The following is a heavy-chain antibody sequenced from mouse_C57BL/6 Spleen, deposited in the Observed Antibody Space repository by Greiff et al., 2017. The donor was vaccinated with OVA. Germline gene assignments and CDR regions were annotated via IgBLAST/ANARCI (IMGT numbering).Heavy chain of an antibody. CDR3: ARDHYDYDWGYFDV. D-gene: IGHD2-4*01. CDR1: GFTFSDFY. CDR2: SRNKANDYTT. Sequence: EVQGVESGGGLVQSGRSLRLSCATSGFTFSDFYMEWVRQAPGKGLEWIAASRNKANDYTTEYSASVKGRFIVSRDTSQSILYLQMNALRAEDTAIYYCARDHYDYDWGYFDVWGTGTTVTVSS. J-gene: IGHJ1*03. V-gene: IGHV7-1*01.